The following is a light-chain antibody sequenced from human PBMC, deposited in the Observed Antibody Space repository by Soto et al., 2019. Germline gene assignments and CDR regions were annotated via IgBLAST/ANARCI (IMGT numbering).Light chain of an antibody. J-gene: IGKJ2*01. V-gene: IGKV3-15*01. CDR1: QSVNSN. CDR2: GAS. Sequence: EIVMTQSPVTLSVSPGERATLSCRASQSVNSNLAWYQQKPGQAPSLLIYGASTRATGISARFSGSGSGREFTLTISSLQSEDFAVYYCQQYNNWPPLTFGQGTKLEIK. CDR3: QQYNNWPPLT.